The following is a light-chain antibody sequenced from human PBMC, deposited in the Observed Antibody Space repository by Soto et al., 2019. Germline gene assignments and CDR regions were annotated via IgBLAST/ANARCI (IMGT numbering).Light chain of an antibody. Sequence: DGERTQSPCTVSASVGGRVTSTCRASQSISSWLAWYQQKSGKAPKFLIYDVSTLESGVPSRFSGSGSGAEFTLTISSLQPEDFATYYCQQYDSYPLTFGGGTKVDIK. CDR3: QQYDSYPLT. CDR2: DVS. CDR1: QSISSW. V-gene: IGKV1-5*01. J-gene: IGKJ4*01.